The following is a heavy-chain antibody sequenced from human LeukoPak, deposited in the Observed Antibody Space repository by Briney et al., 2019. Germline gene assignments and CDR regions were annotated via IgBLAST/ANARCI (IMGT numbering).Heavy chain of an antibody. Sequence: GESLKISCKGSGYSFTSYWIGWVRQMPGKGLEWMGIIHPGDSDTRYSPSFQGQVTMSVDESITTAYLQWSSLKASDSAMYYCARGGKDRYGSSDYWGQGTLVTVSS. J-gene: IGHJ4*02. V-gene: IGHV5-51*01. CDR3: ARGGKDRYGSSDY. CDR2: IHPGDSDT. CDR1: GYSFTSYW. D-gene: IGHD4-17*01.